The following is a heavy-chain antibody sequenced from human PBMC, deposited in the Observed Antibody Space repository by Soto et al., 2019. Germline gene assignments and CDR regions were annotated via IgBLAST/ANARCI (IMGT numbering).Heavy chain of an antibody. V-gene: IGHV1-18*01. CDR2: ISAYNGNT. Sequence: ASVKVSCKASGYTFTSYGISWVRQAPGQGLEWMGWISAYNGNTNYAQKLQGRVTMTTDTSTSTAYMELRSLRSDDTAVYYCARNRDDYGDYALGYWGQGTLVTDSS. CDR3: ARNRDDYGDYALGY. CDR1: GYTFTSYG. J-gene: IGHJ4*02. D-gene: IGHD4-17*01.